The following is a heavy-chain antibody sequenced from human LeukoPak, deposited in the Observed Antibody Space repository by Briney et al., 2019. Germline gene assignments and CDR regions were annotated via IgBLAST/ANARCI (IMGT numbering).Heavy chain of an antibody. V-gene: IGHV4-39*07. CDR2: MSYSGST. CDR3: ARLVTTGSGSYFYYYYYYMDV. D-gene: IGHD3-10*01. J-gene: IGHJ6*03. Sequence: SETLSLTCTVSGGSITSSSYSWGWIRQPPGKGLEWIASMSYSGSTYYNPSLKSRVTISVDTSRNQFSLKLNSVTAADTAVYYCARLVTTGSGSYFYYYYYYMDVWGKGTTVTVSS. CDR1: GGSITSSSYS.